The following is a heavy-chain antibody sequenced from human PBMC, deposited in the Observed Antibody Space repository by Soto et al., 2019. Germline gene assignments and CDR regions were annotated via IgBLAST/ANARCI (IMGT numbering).Heavy chain of an antibody. J-gene: IGHJ1*01. D-gene: IGHD3-22*01. CDR3: ATNGDYYDSSGPKPVQH. V-gene: IGHV4-31*03. CDR1: GASIRSGGYY. Sequence: SETLSLTCTVSGASIRSGGYYWGWIRQPPGKGLEWIGFIYYSGTTYYSPSLKSRLALSVDTSTNQFSLRLRSVTAADTAVYYCATNGDYYDSSGPKPVQHWGQGTQVTVSS. CDR2: IYYSGTT.